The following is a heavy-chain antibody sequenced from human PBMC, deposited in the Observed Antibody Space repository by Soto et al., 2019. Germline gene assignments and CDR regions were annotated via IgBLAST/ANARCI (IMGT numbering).Heavy chain of an antibody. J-gene: IGHJ6*02. D-gene: IGHD2-2*01. CDR3: AKGKLCSSPGCYFSPNGMDV. CDR2: ISYDGSYK. CDR1: GFTFSTYS. Sequence: GGSLRLSCAASGFTFSTYSMNWVRQAPGKGLEWVAVISYDGSYKYYADSVKGRLTISRDNSKNTVYLQMNSLRGEDTAVYYCAKGKLCSSPGCYFSPNGMDVWGQGTTVTVSS. V-gene: IGHV3-30*18.